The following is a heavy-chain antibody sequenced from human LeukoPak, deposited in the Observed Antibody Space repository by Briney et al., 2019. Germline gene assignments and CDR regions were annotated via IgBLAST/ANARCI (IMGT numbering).Heavy chain of an antibody. Sequence: GGSLRLSCAASGFTVSSNYMNWVRQAPGKGLEWVSVIYSGGSTYYADSVKGRFTISRDNSKNTLYLQMNSLRAEDTAVYYCARVTSFYDSSGYTSVGFDPWGQGTLVTVSS. CDR3: ARVTSFYDSSGYTSVGFDP. CDR2: IYSGGST. D-gene: IGHD3-22*01. V-gene: IGHV3-53*01. CDR1: GFTVSSNY. J-gene: IGHJ5*02.